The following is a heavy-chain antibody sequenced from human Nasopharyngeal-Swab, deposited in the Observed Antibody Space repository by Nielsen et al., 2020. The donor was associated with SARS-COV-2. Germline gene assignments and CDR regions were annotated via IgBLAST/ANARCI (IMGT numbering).Heavy chain of an antibody. V-gene: IGHV1-18*01. D-gene: IGHD6-13*01. CDR3: AKVRGGYSSSWYDY. J-gene: IGHJ4*02. CDR2: ISAYNGNT. Sequence: WVRQAPGQGLEWMGWISAYNGNTNYAQKLHGRVTMTTDTSTSTAYMELRSLRSDDTAVYYCAKVRGGYSSSWYDYWGQGTLVTVSS.